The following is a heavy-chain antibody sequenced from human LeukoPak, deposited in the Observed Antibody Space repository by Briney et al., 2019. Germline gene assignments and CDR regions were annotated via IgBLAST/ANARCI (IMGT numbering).Heavy chain of an antibody. CDR2: IHNNGYN. D-gene: IGHD3-10*01. J-gene: IGHJ4*02. Sequence: PSETLSLTCSVPGGSISGYYWSWIRQPPGKGLEWVAYIHNNGYNDQNPSLKRRITTSIDTSKNQFSLKLSSVTAADTAVYYCARHTSLRTYGDFDYWGQGTLVTVSS. V-gene: IGHV4-59*08. CDR1: GGSISGYY. CDR3: ARHTSLRTYGDFDY.